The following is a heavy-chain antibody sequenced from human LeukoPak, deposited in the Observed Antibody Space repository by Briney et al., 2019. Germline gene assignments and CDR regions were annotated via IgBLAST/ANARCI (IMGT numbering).Heavy chain of an antibody. D-gene: IGHD1-26*01. J-gene: IGHJ4*02. CDR2: ISYDGSNK. V-gene: IGHV3-30*18. CDR1: GFTFSSYG. CDR3: AKWQGSGNYVDY. Sequence: GGSLRLSCAASGFTFSSYGMHWVRQAPGKGLEWVAVISYDGSNKYYADFVKGRFTISRDNSKNTLYLQMNNLRAEDTAVYYCAKWQGSGNYVDYWGQGTLVTVSS.